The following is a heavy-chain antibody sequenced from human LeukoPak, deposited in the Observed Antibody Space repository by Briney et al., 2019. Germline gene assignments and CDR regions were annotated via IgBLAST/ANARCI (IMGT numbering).Heavy chain of an antibody. CDR2: IYHSGIT. J-gene: IGHJ5*02. Sequence: SETLSLTCTVSGGSISSAAYYWSWIRQPPGKGLEWIGYIYHSGITYYNPSLKSRVTISVDTSKNQFSLNLSSVTAADTAVYYCARDKEGATDAFDLWGQGTLVTVSS. D-gene: IGHD1-26*01. CDR3: ARDKEGATDAFDL. CDR1: GGSISSAAYY. V-gene: IGHV4-30-2*01.